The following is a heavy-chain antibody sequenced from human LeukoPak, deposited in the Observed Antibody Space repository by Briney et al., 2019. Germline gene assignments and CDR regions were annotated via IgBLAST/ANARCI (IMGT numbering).Heavy chain of an antibody. CDR2: IRYDGSNK. V-gene: IGHV3-30*02. CDR1: GFTFSSYW. Sequence: GGSLRLSCAASGFTFSSYWMSWVRQAPGKGLEWVAFIRYDGSNKYYADSVKGRFTISRDNSKNTLYLQMNSLRAEDTAVYYCAKIQLWLMGAFDIWGQGTMVTVSS. D-gene: IGHD5-18*01. J-gene: IGHJ3*02. CDR3: AKIQLWLMGAFDI.